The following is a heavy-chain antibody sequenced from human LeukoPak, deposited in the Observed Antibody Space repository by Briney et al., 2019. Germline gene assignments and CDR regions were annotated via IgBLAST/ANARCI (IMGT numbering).Heavy chain of an antibody. CDR2: ITSSSDYV. CDR3: AREFKSGYGMWA. CDR1: GFTFSSYS. V-gene: IGHV3-21*01. D-gene: IGHD5-18*01. J-gene: IGHJ5*02. Sequence: PGGSLRLSCAASGFTFSSYSMNWVRQAPGKGLEWVSSITSSSDYVYYADSVKGRFTISRDNAENSLHLQMNSLRADDTAVYYCAREFKSGYGMWAWGQGTLVTVYS.